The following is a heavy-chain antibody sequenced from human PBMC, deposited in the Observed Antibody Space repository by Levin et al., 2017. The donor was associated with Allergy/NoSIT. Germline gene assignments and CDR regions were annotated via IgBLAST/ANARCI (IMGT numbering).Heavy chain of an antibody. CDR3: ARWGYYGSGSYYPLYFDY. D-gene: IGHD3-10*01. Sequence: SCTVSGGSISSSSYYWGWIRQPPGKGLEWIGSIYYSGSTYYNPSLKSRVTISVDTSKNQFSLKLSSVTAADTAVYYCARWGYYGSGSYYPLYFDYWGQGTLVTVSS. V-gene: IGHV4-39*01. CDR1: GGSISSSSYY. J-gene: IGHJ4*02. CDR2: IYYSGST.